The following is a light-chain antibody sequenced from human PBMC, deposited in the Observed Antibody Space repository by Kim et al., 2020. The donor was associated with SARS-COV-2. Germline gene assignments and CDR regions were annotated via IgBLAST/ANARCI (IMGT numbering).Light chain of an antibody. V-gene: IGLV1-47*02. J-gene: IGLJ3*02. CDR2: ANN. CDR3: GAWDDSLPGWV. CDR1: SSNIGDNN. Sequence: QSVVTQPPSASGTPGQRVTISCSGSSSNIGDNNVCWYQHLPGTAPKLLIYANNQRPSGVPDRFSGSKSGTSASLAIGGLRSEDEADYYCGAWDDSLPGWVFGGGTQLTVL.